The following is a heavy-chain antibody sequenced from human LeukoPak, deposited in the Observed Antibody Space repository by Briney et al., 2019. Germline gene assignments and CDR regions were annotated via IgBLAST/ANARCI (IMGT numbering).Heavy chain of an antibody. CDR1: GGTFSSYA. Sequence: SVKVSCKASGGTFSSYAISWVRQAPGQGLEWMGRIIPILGIANYAQKFQGRVTITADKSTSTAYMELSSLRSEDTAVYYCATGWNWRYFDGDVWGQGTTVTVSS. D-gene: IGHD3-9*01. CDR2: IIPILGIA. J-gene: IGHJ6*02. CDR3: ATGWNWRYFDGDV. V-gene: IGHV1-69*04.